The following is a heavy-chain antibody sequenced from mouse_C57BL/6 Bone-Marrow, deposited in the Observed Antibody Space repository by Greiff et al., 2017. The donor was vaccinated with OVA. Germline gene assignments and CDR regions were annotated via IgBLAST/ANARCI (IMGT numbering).Heavy chain of an antibody. D-gene: IGHD1-1*01. V-gene: IGHV1-55*01. CDR2: IYPGSGST. Sequence: VQLQQPGAELVKPGASVKMSCKASGYTFTSYWITWVKQRPGQGLEWIGDIYPGSGSTNYNEKFKSKATLTVDTSSSTAYMQLRSLTSEDSAVYFCAREGIYYGAWFAYWGQGTLVTVSA. CDR3: AREGIYYGAWFAY. J-gene: IGHJ3*01. CDR1: GYTFTSYW.